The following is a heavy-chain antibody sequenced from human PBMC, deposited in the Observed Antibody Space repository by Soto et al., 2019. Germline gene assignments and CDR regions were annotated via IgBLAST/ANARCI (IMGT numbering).Heavy chain of an antibody. CDR2: IYYSGST. D-gene: IGHD2-15*01. V-gene: IGHV4-59*01. Sequence: SETLSLTCTLAGISISSYYWSWIRQPPGKGLEWIGYIYYSGSTNYNPSLKSRVTISVDTSKNQFSLKLSSVTAADTAVYYCARDRVVGDYWGQGTLVTVS. CDR3: ARDRVVGDY. J-gene: IGHJ4*02. CDR1: GISISSYY.